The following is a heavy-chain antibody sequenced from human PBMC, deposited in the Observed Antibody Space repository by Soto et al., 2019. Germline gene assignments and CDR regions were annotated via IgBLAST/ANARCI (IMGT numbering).Heavy chain of an antibody. CDR3: ARAEGDYDILTGYYLDY. CDR1: GYTFTSYG. Sequence: ASVKVSCKASGYTFTSYGISWVRQAPGQGLEWMGWISAYNGNTNYAQKLQGRVTMTTDTSTSTAYMELRSLRSDDTAVYYCARAEGDYDILTGYYLDYWGQGTLVTVSS. V-gene: IGHV1-18*01. J-gene: IGHJ4*02. D-gene: IGHD3-9*01. CDR2: ISAYNGNT.